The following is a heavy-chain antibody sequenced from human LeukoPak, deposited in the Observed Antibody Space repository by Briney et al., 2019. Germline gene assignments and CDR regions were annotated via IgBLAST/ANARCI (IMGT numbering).Heavy chain of an antibody. J-gene: IGHJ4*02. CDR1: GFTFSSYG. CDR2: IRYDGSSK. Sequence: GGSLRLSCAASGFTFSSYGMHWVRQAPGKGLEWVSFIRYDGSSKYYADSVKGRFTISRDNSKNTLYLQMNSLRADDTAVYFCAIQVEEEWLSHSFKRDFDYWGQGTLVTVAS. D-gene: IGHD3-3*01. CDR3: AIQVEEEWLSHSFKRDFDY. V-gene: IGHV3-30*02.